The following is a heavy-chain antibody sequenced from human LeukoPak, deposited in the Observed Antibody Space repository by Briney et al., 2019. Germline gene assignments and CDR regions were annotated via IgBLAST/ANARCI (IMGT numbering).Heavy chain of an antibody. CDR3: ARGLVSVPAAIQGAFDI. CDR1: GGSFSGYY. Sequence: NSSETLSLTCAVYGGSFSGYYWSWIRQPPGKGLEWIGEINHSGSTNYNPSLKSRVTISVDTSKNQFSLKLSSVTAADTAVYYCARGLVSVPAAIQGAFDIWGQGTMVTVSS. CDR2: INHSGST. D-gene: IGHD2-2*01. J-gene: IGHJ3*02. V-gene: IGHV4-34*01.